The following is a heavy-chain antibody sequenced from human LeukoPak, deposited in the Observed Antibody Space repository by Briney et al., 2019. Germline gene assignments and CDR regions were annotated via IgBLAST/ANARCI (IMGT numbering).Heavy chain of an antibody. D-gene: IGHD5-18*01. CDR3: ARGRYSYGRTSDY. CDR1: GFTFTDYG. Sequence: ASVKVSCKASGFTFTDYGFSWVRQAPGQGLEWMGWMNPNSGNTGYAQKFQGRVTMTRNTSISTAYMELSSLRSEDTAVYYCARGRYSYGRTSDYWGQGTLVTVSS. CDR2: MNPNSGNT. V-gene: IGHV1-8*02. J-gene: IGHJ4*02.